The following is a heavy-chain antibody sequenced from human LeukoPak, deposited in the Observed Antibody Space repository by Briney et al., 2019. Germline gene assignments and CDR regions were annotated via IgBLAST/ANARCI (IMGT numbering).Heavy chain of an antibody. CDR2: ISPNGGTT. Sequence: GSLRLSCSASGFIFSSYAMHGVRQAPGKGLEYVSAISPNGGTTYYADSVKGRFSISRDNSKNVLYLQMSSLRPEDTAVYYCVPKGNEGYWGQGTLVTVSS. CDR1: GFIFSSYA. D-gene: IGHD1-1*01. V-gene: IGHV3-64D*06. J-gene: IGHJ4*02. CDR3: VPKGNEGY.